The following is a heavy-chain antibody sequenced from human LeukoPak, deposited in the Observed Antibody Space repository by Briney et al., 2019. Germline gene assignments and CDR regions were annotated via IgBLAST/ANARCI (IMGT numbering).Heavy chain of an antibody. CDR1: GFTFSSYS. D-gene: IGHD3-22*01. Sequence: GGSLRLSCAASGFTFSSYSMNWVRQAPGKGLEWVSSISSSSSYIYYADSVKGRFTISRDNAKNSLYLQMNSLRAEDTAVYYCARDPSYYYDSSGGDYWGQGTLLIVSS. CDR2: ISSSSSYI. CDR3: ARDPSYYYDSSGGDY. J-gene: IGHJ4*02. V-gene: IGHV3-21*01.